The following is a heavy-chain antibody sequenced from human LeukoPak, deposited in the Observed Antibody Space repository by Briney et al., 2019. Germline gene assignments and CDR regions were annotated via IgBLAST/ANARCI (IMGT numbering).Heavy chain of an antibody. D-gene: IGHD2-2*01. CDR1: GYTFTGYY. CDR2: INPNSGGT. J-gene: IGHJ6*02. CDR3: AREDIVVVPAAYYYYGMDV. V-gene: IGHV1-2*02. Sequence: GASVKVSCKASGYTFTGYYMHWVRQAPGQGLEWMGWINPNSGGTNYAQKFQGRVTMTRDTSISTAYMELSRLRSDDTVVYYCAREDIVVVPAAYYYYGMDVWGQGTTVTVSS.